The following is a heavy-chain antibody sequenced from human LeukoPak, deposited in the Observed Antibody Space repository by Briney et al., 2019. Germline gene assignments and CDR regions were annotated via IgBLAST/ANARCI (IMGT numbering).Heavy chain of an antibody. Sequence: SVKVSCKASGGTFSSYAISWVRQAPGQGLEWMGRIIPILGIANYAQKFQGRVTITADKSASTAYMELSSLRSEDTAVYYCARPVDSSAYSWAFDIWGQGTMVTVSS. V-gene: IGHV1-69*04. CDR2: IIPILGIA. J-gene: IGHJ3*02. CDR3: ARPVDSSAYSWAFDI. D-gene: IGHD3-22*01. CDR1: GGTFSSYA.